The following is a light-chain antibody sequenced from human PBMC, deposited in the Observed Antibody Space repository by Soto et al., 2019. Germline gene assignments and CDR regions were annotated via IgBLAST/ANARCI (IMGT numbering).Light chain of an antibody. CDR3: QQYTKPVWT. CDR2: GAS. CDR1: ESVNSRY. V-gene: IGKV3-20*01. J-gene: IGKJ1*01. Sequence: ESVLTQSPGTLSLSPGERATLSCRASESVNSRYLSWYQKRPGQAPRLLIYGASSRATGIPDRFSGSGSGTDFSLTIRGLEPEDFAVYYCQQYTKPVWTFGQGTKVEIK.